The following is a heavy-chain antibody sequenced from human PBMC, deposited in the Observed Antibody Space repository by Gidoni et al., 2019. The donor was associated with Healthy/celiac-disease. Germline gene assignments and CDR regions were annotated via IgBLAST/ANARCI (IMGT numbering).Heavy chain of an antibody. J-gene: IGHJ4*02. D-gene: IGHD3-10*01. CDR1: GFPFSSYG. V-gene: IGHV3-33*01. CDR3: ARAPYGSGSSYFDY. CDR2: IWYDGSNK. Sequence: QVQLVESGGGVVQPVRSLRLSCAASGFPFSSYGLHWVRQAPGKGLEGVAVIWYDGSNKYYADSVKGRFTISRDNSKNTLYLQMNSLRAEDTAVYYCARAPYGSGSSYFDYWGQGTLVTVSS.